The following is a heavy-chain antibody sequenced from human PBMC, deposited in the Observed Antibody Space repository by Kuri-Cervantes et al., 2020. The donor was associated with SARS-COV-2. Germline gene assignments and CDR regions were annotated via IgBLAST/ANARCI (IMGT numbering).Heavy chain of an antibody. CDR1: GFTFEDYA. CDR2: ISGDGDST. V-gene: IGHV3-43D*03. Sequence: ETLSLTCAASGFTFEDYAMHWVRQAPGKGLEWVSLISGDGDSTYYADSVKGRFTISRDNSKNSLYLQMNSLRVEDTALYYCARIHSSSSGGYFDYWGQGTLVTVSS. CDR3: ARIHSSSSGGYFDY. J-gene: IGHJ4*02. D-gene: IGHD6-6*01.